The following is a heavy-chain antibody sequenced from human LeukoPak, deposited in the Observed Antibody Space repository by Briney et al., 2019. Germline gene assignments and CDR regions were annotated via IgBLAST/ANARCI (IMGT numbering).Heavy chain of an antibody. CDR2: IYYSVTT. Sequence: PSETLSLTCTVSGDSLTSDVYYWSWIRQHPGKGLEWIGYIYYSVTTHYNPSLKSRLTISVDTSKNQFSLTLSSVTAADTAVYYCARHGWRRTVKYMDVWGKGTTVTVSS. V-gene: IGHV4-31*03. J-gene: IGHJ6*03. CDR1: GDSLTSDVYY. CDR3: ARHGWRRTVKYMDV. D-gene: IGHD4-17*01.